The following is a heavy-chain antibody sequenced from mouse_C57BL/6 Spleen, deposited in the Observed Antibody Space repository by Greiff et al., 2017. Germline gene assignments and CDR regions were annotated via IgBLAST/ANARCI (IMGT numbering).Heavy chain of an antibody. CDR1: GFTFSSYA. CDR2: ISDGGSYT. V-gene: IGHV5-4*01. Sequence: EVKLVESGGGLVKPGGSLKLSCAASGFTFSSYAMSWVRQTPEKRLEWVATISDGGSYTYYPDNVKGRFTISRDNAKNNLYLQMSHLKSEDTAMYYCARDNYYGTDFDYGGQGTTLTVSS. D-gene: IGHD1-1*01. CDR3: ARDNYYGTDFDY. J-gene: IGHJ2*01.